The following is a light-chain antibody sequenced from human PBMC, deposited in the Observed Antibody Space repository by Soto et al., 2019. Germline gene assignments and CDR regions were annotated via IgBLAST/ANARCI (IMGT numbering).Light chain of an antibody. CDR3: QQYGSSPPIT. CDR2: NAS. CDR1: QSVTSDY. J-gene: IGKJ5*01. Sequence: EIVLTQSPGTLSLSPGERATLSCRASQSVTSDYLAWYQQKPGQAPRLLIYNASRRATGIPDRFSGSGSGTDFTLTISRLEPEDFAVYYCQQYGSSPPITFGQGTRLE. V-gene: IGKV3-20*01.